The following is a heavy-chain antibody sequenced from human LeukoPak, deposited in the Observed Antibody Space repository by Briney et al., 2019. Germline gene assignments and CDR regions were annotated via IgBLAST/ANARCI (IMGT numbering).Heavy chain of an antibody. J-gene: IGHJ4*02. D-gene: IGHD3-9*01. Sequence: ASVKVSCKASGYTFTRYYIHWVRQAPGQGLEWMGWINPNSGGTNYAQKFQGRVTMTRDTSISTAYMELSRLRSDDTAVYYCARSPHILTGENFDYWGQGTLVTVSS. V-gene: IGHV1-2*02. CDR1: GYTFTRYY. CDR2: INPNSGGT. CDR3: ARSPHILTGENFDY.